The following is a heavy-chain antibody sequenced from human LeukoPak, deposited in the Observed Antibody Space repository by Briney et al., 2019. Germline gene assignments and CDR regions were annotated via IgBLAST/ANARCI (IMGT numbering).Heavy chain of an antibody. V-gene: IGHV3-11*01. D-gene: IGHD6-13*01. CDR2: ISSSGSTI. J-gene: IGHJ6*02. CDR3: AGAAGTESYYYYGMDV. Sequence: GGPLRLSCAASGFTFSDYYMSWIRQAPGKGLEWVSYISSSGSTIYYADSVKGRFTISRDNAKNSLYLQMNSLRAEDTAVYYCAGAAGTESYYYYGMDVWGQGTTVTVSS. CDR1: GFTFSDYY.